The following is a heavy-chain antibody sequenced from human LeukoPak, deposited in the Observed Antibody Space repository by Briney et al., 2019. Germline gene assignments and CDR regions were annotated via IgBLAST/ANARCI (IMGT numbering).Heavy chain of an antibody. CDR2: IYTSGST. J-gene: IGHJ6*03. CDR1: GGSISIYY. D-gene: IGHD2-2*01. Sequence: SETLSLTCTVSGGSISIYYWSWIRQPAGKGLEWIGRIYTSGSTNYNPSLKSRVTMSVDTSKNQFSLKLSSVTAADTAVYYCARDACSSTSCYYYYYYYMDVWGKGTTVTVSS. CDR3: ARDACSSTSCYYYYYYYMDV. V-gene: IGHV4-4*07.